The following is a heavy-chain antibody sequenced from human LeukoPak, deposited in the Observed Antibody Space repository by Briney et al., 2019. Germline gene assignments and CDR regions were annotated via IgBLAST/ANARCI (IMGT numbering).Heavy chain of an antibody. Sequence: GGSLRLSCAASGFIFSSYWMHWVRQAPGKGLEWVSGISWNSGSIGYADSVKGRFTISRDNAKNSLCLQMNSLRAEDMALYYCAKDKSGIAARGMENWGQGTLVTVSS. CDR1: GFIFSSYW. J-gene: IGHJ4*02. V-gene: IGHV3-9*03. D-gene: IGHD6-6*01. CDR3: AKDKSGIAARGMEN. CDR2: ISWNSGSI.